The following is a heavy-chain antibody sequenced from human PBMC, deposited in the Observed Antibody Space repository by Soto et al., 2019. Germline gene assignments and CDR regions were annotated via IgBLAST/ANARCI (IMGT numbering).Heavy chain of an antibody. V-gene: IGHV5-51*01. Sequence: GESLKISCKGSGYSFTSYWIGWVRQMPGKGLEWMGIVYPGDSDTRYSPSFQGQVTISADKSISTAYLQWSSLKASDTAMYYCARRKHDFWSGYSHPQYYYYYYMDVWGKGTTVTVSS. CDR3: ARRKHDFWSGYSHPQYYYYYYMDV. D-gene: IGHD3-3*01. J-gene: IGHJ6*03. CDR1: GYSFTSYW. CDR2: VYPGDSDT.